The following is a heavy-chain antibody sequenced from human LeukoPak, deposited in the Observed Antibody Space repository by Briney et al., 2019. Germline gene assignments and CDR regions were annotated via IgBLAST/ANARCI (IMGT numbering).Heavy chain of an antibody. CDR2: ISYSGGT. V-gene: IGHV4-59*12. Sequence: PSETLSLTCTVSGGSISNYYWSWIRQPPGKGLEWIGYISYSGGTNYNPSLKSRVTISVDTSKNQFSLKLSSVTAADTAVYYCARDYYDSNGYFYYFDDWGQGTLVTVSS. D-gene: IGHD3-22*01. CDR3: ARDYYDSNGYFYYFDD. J-gene: IGHJ4*02. CDR1: GGSISNYY.